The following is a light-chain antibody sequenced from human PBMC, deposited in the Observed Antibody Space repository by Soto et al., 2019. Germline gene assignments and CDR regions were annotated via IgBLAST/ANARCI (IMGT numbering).Light chain of an antibody. CDR2: HVT. CDR3: CSYTTSNTVV. J-gene: IGLJ1*01. Sequence: QPVLTQPASVSGSLGQSITISCSGTSSDVGAYNYVSWYQQYPGKAPKLMIYHVTDRPSGVSNRFSGSKSGNTASLTISGLQAEDEADYYCCSYTTSNTVVFGTGTKLTVL. V-gene: IGLV2-14*01. CDR1: SSDVGAYNY.